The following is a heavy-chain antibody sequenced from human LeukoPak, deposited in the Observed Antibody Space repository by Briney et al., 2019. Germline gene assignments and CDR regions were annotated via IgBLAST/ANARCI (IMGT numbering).Heavy chain of an antibody. CDR1: GFTFSSCA. CDR3: AKGGSGWYATTHFDY. J-gene: IGHJ4*02. D-gene: IGHD6-19*01. Sequence: GGSLRLSCAASGFTFSSCAMSWVRQAPGKGLEWVSAISGSGGSTYYADSVKGRFTIPRDNSKNTLYLQMNSLRAEDTAVYYCAKGGSGWYATTHFDYWGQGTLVTVSS. CDR2: ISGSGGST. V-gene: IGHV3-23*01.